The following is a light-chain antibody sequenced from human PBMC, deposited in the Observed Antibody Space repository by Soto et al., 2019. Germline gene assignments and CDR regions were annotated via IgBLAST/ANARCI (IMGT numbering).Light chain of an antibody. V-gene: IGKV3-11*01. J-gene: IGKJ5*01. CDR1: QTVSTY. CDR2: DAS. Sequence: EIVLTQSPATLSLSPGERATLSCGASQTVSTYLLWYQQKPGQAPRLLIYDASNRATGVPARFTGSGAETDFTLTISSLEPEDFSVYYCQHRMNWPLTFGQGTRLET. CDR3: QHRMNWPLT.